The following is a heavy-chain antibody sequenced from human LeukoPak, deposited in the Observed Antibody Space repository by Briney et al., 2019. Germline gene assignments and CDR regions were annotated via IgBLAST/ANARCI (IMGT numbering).Heavy chain of an antibody. CDR1: GYTFTGYY. Sequence: ASVKVSCKASGYTFTGYYMHWVRQAPGQGLEWMGWINPNSGGTNYAQKFQGRVTMTRDTSISTAYMELSRLRSDDTAVYYCARVLEYCSSTSCYRRGLYYFDYWGQGTLVTVSS. J-gene: IGHJ4*02. CDR3: ARVLEYCSSTSCYRRGLYYFDY. CDR2: INPNSGGT. V-gene: IGHV1-2*02. D-gene: IGHD2-2*01.